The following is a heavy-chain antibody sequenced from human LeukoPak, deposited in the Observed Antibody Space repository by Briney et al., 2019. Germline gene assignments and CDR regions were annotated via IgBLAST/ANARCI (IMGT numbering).Heavy chain of an antibody. J-gene: IGHJ6*02. V-gene: IGHV1-46*01. CDR2: INPSGGST. CDR1: GYTFTSYF. CDR3: ARDPYDSSGSYLERYGMDV. D-gene: IGHD3-22*01. Sequence: GASVKVSCKASGYTFTSYFMHWVRQAPGQGLEWMGIINPSGGSTSYARKFQGRVTMTRDTSTSTVYMELSSLRSEDTAVYYCARDPYDSSGSYLERYGMDVWGQGTTVTVSS.